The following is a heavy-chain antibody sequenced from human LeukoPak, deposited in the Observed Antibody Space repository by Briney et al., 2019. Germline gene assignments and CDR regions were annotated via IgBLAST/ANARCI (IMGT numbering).Heavy chain of an antibody. Sequence: SVKVSCKASGGTFSTYAISWVRQAPGQGLEWMGGIIPILGTAKYPQRFQGRVTITADEITSTAYMELSSLTSEDTAVYYCASNTKYYEGSGHYVFDFWGQGTLVSVSS. CDR2: IIPILGTA. D-gene: IGHD3-22*01. V-gene: IGHV1-69*13. CDR1: GGTFSTYA. CDR3: ASNTKYYEGSGHYVFDF. J-gene: IGHJ4*02.